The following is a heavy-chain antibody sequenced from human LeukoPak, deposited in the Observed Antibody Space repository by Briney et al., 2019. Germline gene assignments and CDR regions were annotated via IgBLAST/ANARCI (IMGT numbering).Heavy chain of an antibody. V-gene: IGHV4-34*01. D-gene: IGHD1-7*01. CDR3: ARRRITGTTRFDY. Sequence: SETLSLTCAVYGGSFSGYYWSWIRQPPGKGLEWIGEINHSGSTNYNPSLKSRVTISVDTSKGQFSLKLSSVTAADTAVYYCARRRITGTTRFDYWGQGTLVTVSS. CDR2: INHSGST. J-gene: IGHJ4*02. CDR1: GGSFSGYY.